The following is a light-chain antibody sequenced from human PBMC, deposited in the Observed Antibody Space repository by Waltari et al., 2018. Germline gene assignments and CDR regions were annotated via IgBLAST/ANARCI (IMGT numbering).Light chain of an antibody. V-gene: IGKV3-11*01. J-gene: IGKJ5*01. CDR3: QQRSNWPIT. CDR2: DAS. CDR1: QSVSSY. Sequence: EIVLTQSPATLSLSPGERATLSCRASQSVSSYLAWYQQRPGQAPRLLIYDASSGAAGIPARFSGSGSGTDFTLTISSLEPEDFAVYYCQQRSNWPITFGQGTRLEIK.